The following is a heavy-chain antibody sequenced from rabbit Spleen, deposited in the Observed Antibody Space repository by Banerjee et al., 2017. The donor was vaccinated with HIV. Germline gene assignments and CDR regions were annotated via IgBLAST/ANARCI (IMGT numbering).Heavy chain of an antibody. D-gene: IGHD8-1*01. CDR1: GFSFSNKAV. CDR3: ARDSGSSFSSYGMDL. J-gene: IGHJ6*01. CDR2: INAITGKA. V-gene: IGHV1S40*01. Sequence: QSLEESGGDLGKPEGSLTLSCTASGFSFSNKAVMCWVRQAPGKGLEWIACINAITGKAVYANWAKGRSTFSKTSSTTVTLQMTRLTDADTATYFCARDSGSSFSSYGMDLWGPGTLVTVS.